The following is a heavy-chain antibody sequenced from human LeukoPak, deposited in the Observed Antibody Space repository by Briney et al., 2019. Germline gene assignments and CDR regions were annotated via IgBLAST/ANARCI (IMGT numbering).Heavy chain of an antibody. J-gene: IGHJ3*02. CDR2: ITVSSTT. V-gene: IGHV3-48*02. CDR1: GFTCSTYT. Sequence: PGGSLRLSCAASGFTCSTYTMNWVRQAPGKGLEWLAYITVSSTTYYADSVQGRFTISRDNAKKSLYLQMNSLRDEDTAVYYCARGDTLSDLNAFDIWGQGTMVTVSP. CDR3: ARGDTLSDLNAFDI.